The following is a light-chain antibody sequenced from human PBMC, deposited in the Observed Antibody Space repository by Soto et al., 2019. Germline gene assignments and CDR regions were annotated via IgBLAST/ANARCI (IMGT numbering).Light chain of an antibody. CDR1: QGIRDS. CDR2: AAS. J-gene: IGKJ1*01. Sequence: DIQMTQSPSSLSASVGDRVTITCRASQGIRDSLAWYQQKPGEVPKLLIFAASALQSGVPSRFSDGGSGTDFTLTITNLQPEYVATYYCHSYDSSPSWTFGQGTRVEIK. V-gene: IGKV1-27*01. CDR3: HSYDSSPSWT.